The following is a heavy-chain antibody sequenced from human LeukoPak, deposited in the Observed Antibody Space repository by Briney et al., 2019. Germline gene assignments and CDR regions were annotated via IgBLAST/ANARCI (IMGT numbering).Heavy chain of an antibody. CDR3: ARSHSYYYDSSGYYSDY. CDR1: GYTFTIYY. J-gene: IGHJ4*02. D-gene: IGHD3-22*01. CDR2: INPSGGST. V-gene: IGHV1-46*01. Sequence: ASVKVSCKTSGYTFTIYYMHWVRQAPGQGLEWMGIINPSGGSTSYAQKFQGRVTRTRDTSTSTVYMELSSLRSEDTAVYYCARSHSYYYDSSGYYSDYWGQGTLVTVSS.